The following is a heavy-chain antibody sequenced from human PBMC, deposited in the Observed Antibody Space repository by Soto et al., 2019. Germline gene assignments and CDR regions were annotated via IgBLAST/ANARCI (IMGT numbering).Heavy chain of an antibody. D-gene: IGHD3-3*01. J-gene: IGHJ6*02. CDR3: ARGLGDYDFWSGYYMDYGMDV. CDR1: GYTFTSYD. Sequence: RASVKVSCKASGYTFTSYDINWVRQANGQGLEWMGWMNPNSGNTGYAQKFQGRVTMTRNTSISTAYMELSSLRSEDTAVYYCARGLGDYDFWSGYYMDYGMDVWGQGTTVTVSS. V-gene: IGHV1-8*01. CDR2: MNPNSGNT.